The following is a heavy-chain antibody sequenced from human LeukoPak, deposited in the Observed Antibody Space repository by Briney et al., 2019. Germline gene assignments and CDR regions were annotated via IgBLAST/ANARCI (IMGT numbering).Heavy chain of an antibody. D-gene: IGHD3-22*01. CDR2: ISGSGGST. CDR1: GFTFSNAW. V-gene: IGHV3-23*01. Sequence: GGSLRLSCAASGFTFSNAWMSWVRQAPGKGLEWVSAISGSGGSTYYADSVKGRFTISRDNSKNTLYLQMNSLRAEDTAVYYCAKGQDSSGYYADYWGQGTLVTVSS. CDR3: AKGQDSSGYYADY. J-gene: IGHJ4*02.